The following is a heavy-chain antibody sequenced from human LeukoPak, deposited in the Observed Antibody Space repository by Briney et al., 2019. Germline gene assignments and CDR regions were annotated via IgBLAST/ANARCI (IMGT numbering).Heavy chain of an antibody. Sequence: PGGSLTLSCAGSGFTFNNYAMSWVRQTPGRGLEWVSAISGRGGTPFYEDAMKGRFTISRDNSQNPLYLQMDTQRAEDTAVYYCAKDHNLGGYGVFDNWGQGTLVTVSS. CDR2: ISGRGGTP. CDR1: GFTFNNYA. J-gene: IGHJ4*02. CDR3: AKDHNLGGYGVFDN. V-gene: IGHV3-23*01. D-gene: IGHD3-22*01.